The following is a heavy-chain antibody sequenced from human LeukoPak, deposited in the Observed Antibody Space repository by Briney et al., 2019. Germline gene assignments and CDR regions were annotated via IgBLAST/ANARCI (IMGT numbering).Heavy chain of an antibody. V-gene: IGHV4-61*02. CDR3: ARDFGGRNAYFDY. J-gene: IGHJ4*02. D-gene: IGHD4-23*01. CDR2: FYTSGTT. Sequence: SQTLSLTCTVSGGSIRSGSFYWSWIRQPAGKGLEWIGRFYTSGTTTYNSSLKRRVTISADTSKNQFSLKLTSVTAADTAVYYCARDFGGRNAYFDYWGPGTLVTVSS. CDR1: GGSIRSGSFY.